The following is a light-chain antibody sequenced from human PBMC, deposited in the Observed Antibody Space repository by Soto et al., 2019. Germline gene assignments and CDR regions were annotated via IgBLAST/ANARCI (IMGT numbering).Light chain of an antibody. CDR1: SNDVGGYNY. J-gene: IGLJ1*01. CDR3: ASYAGSRSFV. V-gene: IGLV2-8*01. Sequence: QSALTQPPSASGSPGQSVTISCTGSSNDVGGYNYVSWYQQHPGKAPKLIIYEVSKRPSGVPDRFSGAKSGNTASLTVSGLQAEDEADYYCASYAGSRSFVFGSGTKLTVL. CDR2: EVS.